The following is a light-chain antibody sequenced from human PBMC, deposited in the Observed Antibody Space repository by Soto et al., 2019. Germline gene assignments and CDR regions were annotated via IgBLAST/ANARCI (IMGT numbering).Light chain of an antibody. V-gene: IGKV1D-16*01. CDR1: QGISSW. CDR2: GAS. J-gene: IGKJ1*01. Sequence: DIQMTQSPSSLSASVGDRVTITCRASQGISSWLVWYQQKPEKAPKSLIYGASSLHSGVPSRFSGSGSGTDFTLTISSLQPEDFAVYYCQQYSKWPPWTFGPGTKVEIK. CDR3: QQYSKWPPWT.